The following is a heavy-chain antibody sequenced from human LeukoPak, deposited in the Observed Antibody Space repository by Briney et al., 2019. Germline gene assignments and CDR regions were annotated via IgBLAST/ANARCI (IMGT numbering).Heavy chain of an antibody. V-gene: IGHV3-23*01. CDR2: ISGSGGST. Sequence: PGGSLRLSCAASGFTFSSYAMSWVRQAPGKGLDWVSSISGSGGSTYYADSVKGRFTISRDNPKNTLYLQMNSLRAEDTAVYYCAKDRYNWNDGPATFDYWGQGTLVTVSS. CDR1: GFTFSSYA. CDR3: AKDRYNWNDGPATFDY. D-gene: IGHD1-20*01. J-gene: IGHJ4*02.